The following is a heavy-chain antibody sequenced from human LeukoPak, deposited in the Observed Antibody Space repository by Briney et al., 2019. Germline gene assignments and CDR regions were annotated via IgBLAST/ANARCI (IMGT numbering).Heavy chain of an antibody. V-gene: IGHV3-74*01. D-gene: IGHD3-10*01. J-gene: IGHJ3*02. CDR2: INSDGSST. CDR1: GFTFSSYW. Sequence: GESLKISCAASGFTFSSYWMHWVRQAPGKGLVWVSHINSDGSSTSYADSVKGRFTISRDNAKNMLYLQMNSLGAEDTAVYYCARVRGQLWFADGFDIWGQGTMATVSS. CDR3: ARVRGQLWFADGFDI.